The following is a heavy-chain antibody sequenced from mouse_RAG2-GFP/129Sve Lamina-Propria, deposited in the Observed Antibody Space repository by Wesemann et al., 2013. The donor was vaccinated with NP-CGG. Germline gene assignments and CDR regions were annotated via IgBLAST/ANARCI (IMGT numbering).Heavy chain of an antibody. CDR3: ARSGREPFAY. J-gene: IGHJ3*01. CDR2: INPNNGGT. Sequence: QVQLQQPGAELVKPGASVKMSCKASGYTFTSYWITWVKQRPGQGLEWIGDINPNNGGTSYNQKFKGKATLTVDKSSSTAYMELRSLTSEDSAVYYCARSGREPFAYWGQGTLVTVSA. CDR1: GYTFTSYW. D-gene: IGHD3-1*01. V-gene: IGHV1-55*01.